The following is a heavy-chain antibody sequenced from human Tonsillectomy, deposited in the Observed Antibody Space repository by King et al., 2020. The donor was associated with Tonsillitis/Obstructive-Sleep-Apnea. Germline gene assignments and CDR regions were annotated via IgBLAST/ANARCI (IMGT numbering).Heavy chain of an antibody. V-gene: IGHV3-49*04. CDR3: TRGNRGFDY. J-gene: IGHJ4*02. CDR1: GFTFGDYA. Sequence: VQLVESGGGLVQPGRSLRLSCTGSGFTFGDYAMNWVRQAPGKGLEWVGFIRSEAYGGTTEYAASVKGRFTISRDDSKTIAYLQMDSLKTEDTAVYYCTRGNRGFDYWGQGTLVTVSS. D-gene: IGHD1-14*01. CDR2: IRSEAYGGTT.